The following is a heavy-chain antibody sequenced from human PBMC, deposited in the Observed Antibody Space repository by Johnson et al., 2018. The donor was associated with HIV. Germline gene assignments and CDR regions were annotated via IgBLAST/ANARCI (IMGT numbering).Heavy chain of an antibody. CDR3: AKSTQASIVRESGPYGAFDI. CDR1: GFTFSRYG. Sequence: QVQLVESGGGVVQPGRSLRLSCAASGFTFSRYGMHWVRQVQGKGLEWVAVISYDGSNKYCADSVKGRFTISRDNSKNTLYLQMNSLRAEDTALYYCAKSTQASIVRESGPYGAFDIWGQGTMVTVSS. CDR2: ISYDGSNK. V-gene: IGHV3-30*18. D-gene: IGHD3-10*01. J-gene: IGHJ3*02.